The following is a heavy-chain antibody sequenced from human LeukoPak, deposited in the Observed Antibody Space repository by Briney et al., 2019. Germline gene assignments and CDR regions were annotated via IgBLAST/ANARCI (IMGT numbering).Heavy chain of an antibody. CDR1: GFTFSSYG. J-gene: IGHJ4*02. CDR3: ASHDYGDYVVVDY. CDR2: ISYDGSNK. V-gene: IGHV3-30*03. Sequence: PGRSLRLSCAASGFTFSSYGMHWVRQAPGKGLEWVAVISYDGSNKYYADSVKGRFTISRDNSKNTLYLQMNSLRAEDTAVHYCASHDYGDYVVVDYWGQGTLVTVSS. D-gene: IGHD4-17*01.